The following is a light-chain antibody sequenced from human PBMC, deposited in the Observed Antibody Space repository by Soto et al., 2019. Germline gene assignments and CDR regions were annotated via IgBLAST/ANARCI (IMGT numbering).Light chain of an antibody. CDR3: QQFRM. CDR1: QSVSGW. J-gene: IGKJ1*01. Sequence: DIQMTQSTSTLSASVGDRGTVTCRASQSVSGWLAWYQQKPGKAPKLLIYDVSTLESGVPSRFSGGGSGTEFTLTISSLQPDDFATYYCQQFRMFGQGTKVDIK. V-gene: IGKV1-5*01. CDR2: DVS.